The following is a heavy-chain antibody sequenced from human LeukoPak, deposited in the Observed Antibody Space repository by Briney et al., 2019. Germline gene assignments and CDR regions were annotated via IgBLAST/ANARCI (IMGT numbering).Heavy chain of an antibody. CDR2: IYYSATT. V-gene: IGHV4-59*02. CDR1: GDSVSSYY. J-gene: IGHJ3*02. CDR3: ATEGIVGATRGAVAFDI. Sequence: PSETLSLTCTVSGDSVSSYYWSWIRQPPGKGLEWIGFIYYSATTKYNPSLKSRVTISVDTSKKQFSLNLNSVTAADTAVYYCATEGIVGATRGAVAFDIWGQGTMVTVSS. D-gene: IGHD1-26*01.